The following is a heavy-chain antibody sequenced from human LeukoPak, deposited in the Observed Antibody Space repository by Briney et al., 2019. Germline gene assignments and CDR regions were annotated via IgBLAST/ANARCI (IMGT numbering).Heavy chain of an antibody. V-gene: IGHV1-2*02. CDR1: GYTFTGYN. CDR3: ARALKQLPYYYYGMDV. D-gene: IGHD6-13*01. J-gene: IGHJ6*02. CDR2: INPNSGGT. Sequence: ASVKVSCKASGYTFTGYNMHWVRQAPGQGLEWMGWINPNSGGTNYAQKFQGRVTMTRDTSISTAYMELSRLRSDDTAVYYCARALKQLPYYYYGMDVWGQGTTVTVSS.